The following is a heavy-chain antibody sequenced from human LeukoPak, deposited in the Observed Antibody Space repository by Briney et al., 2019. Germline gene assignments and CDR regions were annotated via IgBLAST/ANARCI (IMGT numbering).Heavy chain of an antibody. CDR3: AKDQYSGYDYGLDY. Sequence: GGSLRLSCAASGFTFRNYGMSWVRQAPGKGLEWVSAISGSGGSTYYADSVKGRFTISRDNSKNTLYLQMNSLRAEDTAVYYCAKDQYSGYDYGLDYWGQGTLVTVSS. CDR2: ISGSGGST. V-gene: IGHV3-23*01. J-gene: IGHJ4*02. CDR1: GFTFRNYG. D-gene: IGHD5-12*01.